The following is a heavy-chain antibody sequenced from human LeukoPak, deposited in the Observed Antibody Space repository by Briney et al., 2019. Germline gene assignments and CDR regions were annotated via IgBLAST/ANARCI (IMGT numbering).Heavy chain of an antibody. CDR1: GGSISSFY. Sequence: SETLSLTCTVSGGSISSFYWSWIRSPAGKGLEGFGRIYTSGSTNYNPSLKSRVTMSVDTSKNQFSLKLSSVTAADTAVYYCARETSQKGAHYMDVWGKGTTVTISS. D-gene: IGHD3-16*01. CDR2: IYTSGST. V-gene: IGHV4-4*07. CDR3: ARETSQKGAHYMDV. J-gene: IGHJ6*03.